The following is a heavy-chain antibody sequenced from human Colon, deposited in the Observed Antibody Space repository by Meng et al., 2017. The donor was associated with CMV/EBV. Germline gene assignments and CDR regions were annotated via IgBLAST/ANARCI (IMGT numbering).Heavy chain of an antibody. CDR2: ISSSSRNI. Sequence: GGSLRLSCAASGFIVSSNYMSWVRQAPGRGLEWVSSISSSSRNIYYADSVRGRFTISRDNAENSLYLQMNNLIADDTAIYYCARGYDSARALYYDGMDVWGQGTTVTVSS. D-gene: IGHD5-12*01. V-gene: IGHV3-21*01. CDR3: ARGYDSARALYYDGMDV. J-gene: IGHJ6*02. CDR1: GFIVSSNY.